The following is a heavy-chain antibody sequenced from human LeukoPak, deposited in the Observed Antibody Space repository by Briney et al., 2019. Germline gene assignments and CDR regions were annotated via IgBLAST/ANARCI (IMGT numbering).Heavy chain of an antibody. CDR3: ARTRGDGVIHL. Sequence: SETLSLTCTVSGGSISSYYWSWIRQPPGKGLEWIGYIYYSGSTNYNPSLKSRVTISLDTPRNQVSLRLKSVTAADTAVYYCARTRGDGVIHLWGQGTLVTVSS. D-gene: IGHD3-22*01. V-gene: IGHV4-59*01. J-gene: IGHJ5*02. CDR1: GGSISSYY. CDR2: IYYSGST.